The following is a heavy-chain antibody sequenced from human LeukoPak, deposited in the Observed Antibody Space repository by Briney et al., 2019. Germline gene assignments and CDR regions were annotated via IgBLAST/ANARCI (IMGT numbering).Heavy chain of an antibody. CDR3: ANGGTYSSGP. V-gene: IGHV3-7*01. D-gene: IGHD3-22*01. Sequence: GGSLRLSCAASGFSFNNYGMSWVCQAPGEGLEWVATIKPDGSAQYYVDSVKGRFTISRDNAKNSLFLQINSLRAEDTAVYYCANGGTYSSGPWGQGTLVTVSS. J-gene: IGHJ5*02. CDR1: GFSFNNYG. CDR2: IKPDGSAQ.